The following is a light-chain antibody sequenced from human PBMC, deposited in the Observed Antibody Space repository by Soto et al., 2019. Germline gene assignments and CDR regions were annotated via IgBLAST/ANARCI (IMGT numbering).Light chain of an antibody. CDR1: SSDVCYYDF. CDR2: EDT. CDR3: CAYGGSINFV. Sequence: QSVLTQPPSASGFPGQSVTISCTGTSSDVCYYDFVSWYQQHPGKAPKLVLYEDTKRPSGVPDRVSASKSGNTASLTVSGLQAEDEADCYSCAYGGSINFVFGSGTKLTVL. V-gene: IGLV2-8*01. J-gene: IGLJ1*01.